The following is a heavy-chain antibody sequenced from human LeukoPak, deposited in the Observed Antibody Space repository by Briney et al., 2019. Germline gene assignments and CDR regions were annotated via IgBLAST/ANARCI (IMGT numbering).Heavy chain of an antibody. Sequence: PSETLSLTCAVYGGSFSGYYWSWIRQPPGKGLEWIGEINHSGSTNYNPSLKSRVTISVDTSKNQFSLKLSSVTAADTAVYYCARGLGRGKGAYYFDYWGRGTLVTVSS. J-gene: IGHJ4*02. D-gene: IGHD1-26*01. CDR1: GGSFSGYY. CDR3: ARGLGRGKGAYYFDY. V-gene: IGHV4-34*01. CDR2: INHSGST.